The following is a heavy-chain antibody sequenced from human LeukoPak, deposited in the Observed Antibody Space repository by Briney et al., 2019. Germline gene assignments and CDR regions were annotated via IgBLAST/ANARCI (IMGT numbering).Heavy chain of an antibody. CDR3: ANDYRSGSFHDF. J-gene: IGHJ4*02. Sequence: GGSLRLSCATSGFTFSSYAMSWVRQAPGKGLEWVSAIKDNGGSTVYADSVKGRFTISRDNSKNTLYLQMNTLRAEDTAVYYCANDYRSGSFHDFWGQGTLVTVSS. V-gene: IGHV3-23*01. CDR1: GFTFSSYA. D-gene: IGHD3-10*01. CDR2: IKDNGGST.